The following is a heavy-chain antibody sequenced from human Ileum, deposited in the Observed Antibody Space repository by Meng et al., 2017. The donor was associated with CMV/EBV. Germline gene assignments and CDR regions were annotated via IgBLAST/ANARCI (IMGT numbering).Heavy chain of an antibody. CDR2: ISSSDSTI. CDR3: AKGSRDGYNGLFDY. CDR1: GFTFSSYE. D-gene: IGHD5-24*01. Sequence: GGSLRLSCAASGFTFSSYEMNWVRQAPGKGLEWVSYISSSDSTIYYADSVKGRFTISRDNAKDSLYLQMNSLGAEDTAIYYCAKGSRDGYNGLFDYWGQGALVTVSS. J-gene: IGHJ4*02. V-gene: IGHV3-48*03.